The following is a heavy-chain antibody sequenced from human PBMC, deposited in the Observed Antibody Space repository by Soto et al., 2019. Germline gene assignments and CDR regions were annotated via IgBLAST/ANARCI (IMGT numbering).Heavy chain of an antibody. CDR3: ARTKRLRDYVNVLNAFDI. Sequence: PSETLSLTCTVSGGSISSGGYYWSWIRQHPGKGLEWIGYIYYSGSTYYNPSLKSRVTISVDTSKNQFSLKLSSVTAADAAVYYCARTKRLRDYVNVLNAFDIWGQGTMVTVSS. D-gene: IGHD4-17*01. CDR1: GGSISSGGYY. V-gene: IGHV4-31*03. J-gene: IGHJ3*02. CDR2: IYYSGST.